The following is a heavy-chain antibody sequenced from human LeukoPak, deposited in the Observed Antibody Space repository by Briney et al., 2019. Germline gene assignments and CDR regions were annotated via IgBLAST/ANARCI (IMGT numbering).Heavy chain of an antibody. CDR3: ARTYYYDRGTVNALYYYFMDV. J-gene: IGHJ6*03. CDR1: GGTPTSYA. D-gene: IGHD3-22*01. V-gene: IGHV1-69*06. CDR2: IIPLFGTA. Sequence: SVKASCKASGGTPTSYAISWVRQAPGQGHEWMGGIIPLFGTANYAQKFQGRVTSNADKSTSTAYMELSSLRSEDTAVYYCARTYYYDRGTVNALYYYFMDVWGKGTTVTVSS.